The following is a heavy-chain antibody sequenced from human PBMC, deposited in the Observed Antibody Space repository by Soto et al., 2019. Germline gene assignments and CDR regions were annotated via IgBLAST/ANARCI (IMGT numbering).Heavy chain of an antibody. J-gene: IGHJ6*02. D-gene: IGHD3-3*01. V-gene: IGHV3-23*01. Sequence: LRLPCAAGPFTHNSYEMSCVHQDTGKGLEWVSTRLGSGGRTYSAESVKGRFTSSRDNSKNTLYLQMNSLRAEDTASYSCANENGETRRAFPVYYYEWLEEWRQGTTEAVSS. CDR3: ANENGETRRAFPVYYYEWLEE. CDR1: PFTHNSYE. CDR2: RLGSGGRT.